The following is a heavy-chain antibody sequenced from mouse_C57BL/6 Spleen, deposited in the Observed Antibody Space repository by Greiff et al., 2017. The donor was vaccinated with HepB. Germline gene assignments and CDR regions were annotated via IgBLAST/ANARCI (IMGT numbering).Heavy chain of an antibody. CDR2: IYPGDGDT. CDR1: GYAFSSYW. J-gene: IGHJ4*01. V-gene: IGHV1-80*01. Sequence: QVQLQQSGAELVKPGASVKISCKASGYAFSSYWMNWVKQRPGKGLEWIGQIYPGDGDTNYNGKFKGKATLTADKSSSTAYMQLSSLTSEDSAVYFCARGWVRHAMDYWGQGTSVTVSS. CDR3: ARGWVRHAMDY. D-gene: IGHD2-14*01.